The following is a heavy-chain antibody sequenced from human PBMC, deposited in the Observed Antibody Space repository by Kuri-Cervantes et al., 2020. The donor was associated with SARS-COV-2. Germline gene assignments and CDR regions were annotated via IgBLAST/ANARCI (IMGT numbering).Heavy chain of an antibody. D-gene: IGHD5-12*01. Sequence: GGSLRLSCAASGFTVSSNYTSWVRQAPGKGLEWVSSISSSSSYIYYADSVKGRFTISRDNAKNSLYLQMNSLRAEDTAVYYCARGISYSGYDLDYWGQGTLVTVSS. CDR1: GFTVSSNY. CDR3: ARGISYSGYDLDY. V-gene: IGHV3-21*01. J-gene: IGHJ4*02. CDR2: ISSSSSYI.